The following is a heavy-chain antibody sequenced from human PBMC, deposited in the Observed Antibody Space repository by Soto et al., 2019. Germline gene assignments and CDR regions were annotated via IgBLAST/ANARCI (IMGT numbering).Heavy chain of an antibody. CDR2: IYYSGST. D-gene: IGHD2-15*01. Sequence: LSLTCTVSGGSISSSSYYWGWIRQPPGKGLEWIGSIYYSGSTYYNPSLKSRVTISVDTSKNQFSLKLSSVTAADTAVYYCARHPITGYCSGGSCYSRLRWFDPWGQGTLVTVSS. V-gene: IGHV4-39*01. CDR1: GGSISSSSYY. CDR3: ARHPITGYCSGGSCYSRLRWFDP. J-gene: IGHJ5*02.